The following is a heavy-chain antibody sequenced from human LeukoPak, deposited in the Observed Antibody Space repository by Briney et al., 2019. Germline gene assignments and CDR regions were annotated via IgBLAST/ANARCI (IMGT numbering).Heavy chain of an antibody. V-gene: IGHV3-33*01. Sequence: GGSLRLSCAASGFTFSSSGMHWVRQAPGKGLEWVAIIWYDGSNKYYADSVKGRFTISRDNSKNTVYLQMNSLRAEDTAVYYCARDRGTTSSSGWYFGPWGRGTLVTVSS. CDR1: GFTFSSSG. J-gene: IGHJ2*01. CDR2: IWYDGSNK. D-gene: IGHD6-6*01. CDR3: ARDRGTTSSSGWYFGP.